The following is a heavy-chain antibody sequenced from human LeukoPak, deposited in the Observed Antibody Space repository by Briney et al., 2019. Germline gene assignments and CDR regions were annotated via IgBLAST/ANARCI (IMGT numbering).Heavy chain of an antibody. V-gene: IGHV3-11*04. CDR2: ISSSGSTI. CDR1: GFTFSDYY. J-gene: IGHJ3*02. CDR3: AKRGLWIGLNAFDI. Sequence: SGGSLRLSCAASGFTFSDYYMSWIRQAPGKGLEWVSYISSSGSTIYYADSVKGRFTISRDNAKNSLYLQMNSLRAEDTAVYYCAKRGLWIGLNAFDIWGQGTMVTVSS. D-gene: IGHD3-3*01.